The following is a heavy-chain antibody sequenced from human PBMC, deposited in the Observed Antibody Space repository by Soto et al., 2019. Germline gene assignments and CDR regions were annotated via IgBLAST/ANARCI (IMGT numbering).Heavy chain of an antibody. CDR3: ARVRLMGAPSKYYFDY. V-gene: IGHV1-69*13. CDR2: IIPIFGTA. Sequence: SVKVSCKASGGTFSSYAISWVRQAPGQGLEWMGGIIPIFGTANYAQKFQGRVTITADESTSTAYMELSSLRSEDTAVYYCARVRLMGAPSKYYFDYWGQGTLVTVSS. D-gene: IGHD1-26*01. J-gene: IGHJ4*02. CDR1: GGTFSSYA.